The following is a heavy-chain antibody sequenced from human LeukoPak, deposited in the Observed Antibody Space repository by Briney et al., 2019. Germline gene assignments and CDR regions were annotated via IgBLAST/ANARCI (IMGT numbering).Heavy chain of an antibody. J-gene: IGHJ4*02. CDR3: AKASGIYSNYVYFDY. Sequence: GGSLRLSCAASGFTFSSYAMTWVRQAPGKGLEWVSAISGSDGSTDYADSVKGRFTVSRDNSKNTVHLQMNSLRAEDTSVYYCAKASGIYSNYVYFDYWGQGALVTVSS. D-gene: IGHD4-11*01. CDR2: ISGSDGST. V-gene: IGHV3-23*01. CDR1: GFTFSSYA.